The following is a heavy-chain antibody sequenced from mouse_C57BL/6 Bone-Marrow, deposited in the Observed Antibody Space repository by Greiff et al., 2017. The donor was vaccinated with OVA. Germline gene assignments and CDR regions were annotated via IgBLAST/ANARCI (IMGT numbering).Heavy chain of an antibody. Sequence: VQLQQSGAELAKPGASVKLSCKASGYTFTSYWMHWVKQRPGQGLEWIGYINPSSGYTKYNQKFKDKATLTAYKSTSTAYMQLSSLTYDDSAVYYCARPYYDYDGAWFAYWGQGTLVTVSA. J-gene: IGHJ3*01. CDR3: ARPYYDYDGAWFAY. V-gene: IGHV1-7*01. CDR2: INPSSGYT. D-gene: IGHD2-4*01. CDR1: GYTFTSYW.